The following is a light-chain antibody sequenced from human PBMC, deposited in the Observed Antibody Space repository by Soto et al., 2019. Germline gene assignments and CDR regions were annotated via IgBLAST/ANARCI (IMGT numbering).Light chain of an antibody. V-gene: IGLV2-14*03. Sequence: QSVLTQDASVSGSPGQSITISCTGTGSDVGGYNFVSWYQQYPGKAPKLMIYDVSSRPSGVSNRFSGSKSGNTASLTISGLQVDDEADYYCSSYTSSDTLVFGSGTKVTVL. CDR1: GSDVGGYNF. J-gene: IGLJ1*01. CDR2: DVS. CDR3: SSYTSSDTLV.